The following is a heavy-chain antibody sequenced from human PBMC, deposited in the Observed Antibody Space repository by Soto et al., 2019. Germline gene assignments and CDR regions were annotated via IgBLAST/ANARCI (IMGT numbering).Heavy chain of an antibody. Sequence: ETLSLTCTVSGGSISSSSYYWGWIRQPPGKGLEWIGSIYYSGSTYYNPSLKSRVTISVDTSKNQFSLKLSSVTAADTAVYYCAREYSSSAEYYYYGMDVWGQGTTVTVSS. J-gene: IGHJ6*02. V-gene: IGHV4-39*01. CDR1: GGSISSSSYY. D-gene: IGHD6-6*01. CDR2: IYYSGST. CDR3: AREYSSSAEYYYYGMDV.